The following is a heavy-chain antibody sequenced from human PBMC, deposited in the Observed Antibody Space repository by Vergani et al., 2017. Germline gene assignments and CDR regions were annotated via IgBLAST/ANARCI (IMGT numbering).Heavy chain of an antibody. V-gene: IGHV3-48*01. Sequence: EVQLVESGGGLVKPGGSLRLSCAASGFTFSSYSMNWVRQAPGKGLEWVSYISSISSTIYYADSVKGRFTISRDNAKNSLYLQMNGLRAEDTAVYYCARATLYSSSWYGGYYFDYWGQGTLVTVSS. CDR2: ISSISSTI. CDR3: ARATLYSSSWYGGYYFDY. D-gene: IGHD6-13*01. J-gene: IGHJ4*02. CDR1: GFTFSSYS.